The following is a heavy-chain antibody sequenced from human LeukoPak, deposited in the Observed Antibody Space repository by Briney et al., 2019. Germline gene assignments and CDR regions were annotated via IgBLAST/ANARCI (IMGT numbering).Heavy chain of an antibody. V-gene: IGHV4-4*07. J-gene: IGHJ4*02. CDR3: ARGSDTAAGLY. CDR1: DGSMKSYH. D-gene: IGHD6-13*01. CDR2: IYTSGST. Sequence: SETLSLTCSVSDGSMKSYHWSWIRQPAGKGLEWIGRIYTSGSTDYNPSLMSRVTMSVDTSKNQFSLKLRPMTAADTAVYYCARGSDTAAGLYWGQGTLVTVSS.